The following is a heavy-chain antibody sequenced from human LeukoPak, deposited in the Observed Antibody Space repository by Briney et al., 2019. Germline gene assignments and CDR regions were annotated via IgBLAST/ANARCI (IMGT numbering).Heavy chain of an antibody. D-gene: IGHD6-13*01. CDR2: ISGSGGST. CDR1: GFTFSSYA. V-gene: IGHV3-23*01. Sequence: GGSLRLSCAASGFTFSSYAMSWVRQTPGKGLEWVSAISGSGGSTYYADSVKGRFTISRDNSKNTLYLQMNSLRAEDTAVYYCAKVDSSSWYYFDYWGQGTLVTVSS. CDR3: AKVDSSSWYYFDY. J-gene: IGHJ4*02.